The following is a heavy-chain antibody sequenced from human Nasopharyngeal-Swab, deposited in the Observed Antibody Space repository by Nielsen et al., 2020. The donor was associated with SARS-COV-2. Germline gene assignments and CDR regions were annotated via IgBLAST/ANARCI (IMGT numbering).Heavy chain of an antibody. V-gene: IGHV3-15*01. CDR2: IKSKTDGGTT. D-gene: IGHD4-17*01. Sequence: GGSLRLSCAASGFTFSSYWMNWVRQAPGKGLEWVGRIKSKTDGGTTDYAAPVKGRFTISRDDSKNTLYLQMNSLKTEDTAVYYCTTGYGDYNYYYYYVMDVWGQGTTVTVSS. J-gene: IGHJ6*02. CDR3: TTGYGDYNYYYYYVMDV. CDR1: GFTFSSYW.